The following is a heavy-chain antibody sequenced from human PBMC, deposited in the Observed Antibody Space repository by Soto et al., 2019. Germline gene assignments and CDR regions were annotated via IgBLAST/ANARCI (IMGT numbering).Heavy chain of an antibody. CDR3: ARQDLGYCSSTSCYIWFDP. J-gene: IGHJ5*02. CDR2: INHSGST. CDR1: GGSLSGYY. D-gene: IGHD2-2*02. Sequence: PSETLSLTCAVYGGSLSGYYWSWIRQPPGKGLEWIGEINHSGSTNYNPSLKSRVTISVDTSKNQFSLKLSSVTAADTAVYYCARQDLGYCSSTSCYIWFDPWGQGTLVTVSS. V-gene: IGHV4-34*01.